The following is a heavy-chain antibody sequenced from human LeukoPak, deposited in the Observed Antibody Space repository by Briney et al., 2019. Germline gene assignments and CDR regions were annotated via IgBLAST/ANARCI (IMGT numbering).Heavy chain of an antibody. CDR2: FIPIFGTA. CDR3: GMTYYYDSSGYSYYFDY. J-gene: IGHJ4*02. Sequence: EASVKVSCKAFGGTFSNYAINWVRQAPGQGLEWMGGFIPIFGTAYHAQEFQGRVTITTDESTSTAYMELSSLRSEDTAVYYCGMTYYYDSSGYSYYFDYWGQGTLVTVSS. CDR1: GGTFSNYA. D-gene: IGHD3-22*01. V-gene: IGHV1-69*05.